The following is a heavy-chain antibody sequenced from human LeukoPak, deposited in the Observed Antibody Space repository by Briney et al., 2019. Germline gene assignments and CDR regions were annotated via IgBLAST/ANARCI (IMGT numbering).Heavy chain of an antibody. J-gene: IGHJ3*02. Sequence: PSETLSLTCTVSSGSISSYYWSWIRQPPGKGLEWIGYIYYSGSTNYNPSLKSRVTISVDTSKNQFSLKLSSVTAADTAVYYCARRGMARPNCSGGSCYSEIGAFDIWGQGTMVTVSS. V-gene: IGHV4-59*08. D-gene: IGHD2-15*01. CDR3: ARRGMARPNCSGGSCYSEIGAFDI. CDR1: SGSISSYY. CDR2: IYYSGST.